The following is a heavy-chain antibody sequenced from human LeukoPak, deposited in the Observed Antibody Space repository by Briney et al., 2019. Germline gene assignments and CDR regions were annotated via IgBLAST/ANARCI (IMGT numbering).Heavy chain of an antibody. Sequence: GSLRLSCAASGFTFSDYYMSWIRQPPGKGLEWIGSIYYSGSTYYNPSLKSRVTISVDTSKNQFSLKLSSVTAADTAVYYCARHGSVAATPTWFDPWGQGTLVTVSS. CDR1: GFTFSDYY. CDR3: ARHGSVAATPTWFDP. CDR2: IYYSGST. J-gene: IGHJ5*02. V-gene: IGHV4-39*01. D-gene: IGHD2-15*01.